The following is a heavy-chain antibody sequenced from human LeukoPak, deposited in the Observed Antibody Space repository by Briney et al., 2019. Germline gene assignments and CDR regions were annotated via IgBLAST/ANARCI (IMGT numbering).Heavy chain of an antibody. CDR1: GFTFSSYG. Sequence: GGSLRLSCAASGFTFSSYGMHWVRQAPGKGLEWVAFIRYDGSNKYYADSVKGRFTISRDNSKNTLYLQMNSLRAEDTAVYYCAKDPTLRYFDWPPFDAFDIWGQGTMVTVSS. V-gene: IGHV3-30*02. D-gene: IGHD3-9*01. CDR3: AKDPTLRYFDWPPFDAFDI. J-gene: IGHJ3*02. CDR2: IRYDGSNK.